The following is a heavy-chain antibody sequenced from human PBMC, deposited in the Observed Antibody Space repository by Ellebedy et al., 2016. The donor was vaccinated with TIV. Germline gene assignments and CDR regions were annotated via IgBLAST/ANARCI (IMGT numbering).Heavy chain of an antibody. J-gene: IGHJ4*02. V-gene: IGHV3-23*01. CDR3: AKGRGRGSDTSAPRYYFDY. CDR2: ISHTGSRT. CDR1: GFTFSSYG. D-gene: IGHD3-22*01. Sequence: GESLKISCAASGFTFSSYGMHWVRQAPGKGLEWVSTISHTGSRTYYADSVEGRFIISRDNSKKTLYLQMNSLRAEDTAVYYCAKGRGRGSDTSAPRYYFDYWGLGTLVTVSS.